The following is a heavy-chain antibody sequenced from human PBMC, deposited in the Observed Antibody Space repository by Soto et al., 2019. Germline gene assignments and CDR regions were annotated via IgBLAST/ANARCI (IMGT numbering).Heavy chain of an antibody. CDR2: IYHSGST. CDR1: GGSLSSGCYS. Sequence: SETLSLTCAVSGGSLSSGCYSWSWIRQPPGKGLEWIGYIYHSGSTYYNPSLKSRVTISVDRSKNQFSLKLSSVTAADTAVYYCARGYDVNYYYGMDVWGQGTTVTVSS. CDR3: ARGYDVNYYYGMDV. J-gene: IGHJ6*02. D-gene: IGHD3-3*01. V-gene: IGHV4-30-2*01.